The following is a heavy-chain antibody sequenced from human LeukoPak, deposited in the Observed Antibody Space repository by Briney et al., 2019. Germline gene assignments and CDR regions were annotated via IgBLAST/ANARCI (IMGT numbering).Heavy chain of an antibody. CDR2: ISYDGSNK. V-gene: IGHV3-30*03. J-gene: IGHJ4*02. D-gene: IGHD6-6*01. Sequence: GRSLRLSCAASGFTFSSYGMHWVRQAPGKGLEWVAVISYDGSNKYYADSVKGRFTISRDNSKNTLYLQMNSLRAEDTAVYYCARDRPYSSSDYWGQGTLVTVSS. CDR3: ARDRPYSSSDY. CDR1: GFTFSSYG.